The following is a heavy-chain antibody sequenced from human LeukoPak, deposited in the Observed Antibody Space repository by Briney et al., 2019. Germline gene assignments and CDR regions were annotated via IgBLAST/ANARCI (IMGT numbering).Heavy chain of an antibody. CDR3: ATLESTPLDY. Sequence: PSETLSLTYTVSGGSISSYYWSWIRQPAGKGLEWIGRIYASGSTSYNPSLKSRVTMSLDASKNQFSLKLSSVTAADTAVYYCATLESTPLDYWGQGTLVTVSS. D-gene: IGHD5-24*01. V-gene: IGHV4-4*07. CDR1: GGSISSYY. J-gene: IGHJ4*02. CDR2: IYASGST.